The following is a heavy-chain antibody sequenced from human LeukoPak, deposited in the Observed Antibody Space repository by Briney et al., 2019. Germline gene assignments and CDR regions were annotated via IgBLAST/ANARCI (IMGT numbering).Heavy chain of an antibody. D-gene: IGHD3-22*01. CDR1: GFTFDDYG. CDR3: ARDGGYYDSSGYYYLNY. V-gene: IGHV3-20*04. Sequence: GGSLRLSCAASGFTFDDYGMSWVRQAPGKGLEWVSGINWNGGSTGYADSVRGRFTISRDNAKNSLYLQMNSLRAEDTALYYCARDGGYYDSSGYYYLNYWGQGTLVTVSS. CDR2: INWNGGST. J-gene: IGHJ4*02.